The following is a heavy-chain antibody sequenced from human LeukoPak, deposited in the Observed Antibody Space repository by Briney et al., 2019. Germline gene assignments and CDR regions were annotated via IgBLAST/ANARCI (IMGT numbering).Heavy chain of an antibody. CDR1: GFTCSSYS. CDR2: ISSSSSYT. CDR3: ARETGEGENNWFDP. D-gene: IGHD3-10*01. J-gene: IGHJ5*02. Sequence: GGSLRLSCVDSGFTCSSYSMNWVRQAPGKVLEWVSSISSSSSYTNYADSVRGRFTISRENAKNSLYLQMNSLRAEDTAVYYCARETGEGENNWFDPWGQGTLVTVSS. V-gene: IGHV3-21*01.